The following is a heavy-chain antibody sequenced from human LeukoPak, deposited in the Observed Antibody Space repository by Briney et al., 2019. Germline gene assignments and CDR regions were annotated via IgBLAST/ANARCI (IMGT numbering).Heavy chain of an antibody. CDR3: ARSKAVVYYFDY. Sequence: GGSLRLSCAASGFTVSNNYMTWVRQAPGQGLEWVSVIYSGGSTSYADSVKGRFTISRDNSKNTLYLQMNSLRAEDTAVYYCARSKAVVYYFDYWGQGTLVTVSS. CDR2: IYSGGST. D-gene: IGHD4-23*01. V-gene: IGHV3-53*01. J-gene: IGHJ4*02. CDR1: GFTVSNNY.